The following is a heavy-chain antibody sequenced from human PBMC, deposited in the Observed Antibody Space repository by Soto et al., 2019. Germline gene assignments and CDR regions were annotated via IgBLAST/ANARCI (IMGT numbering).Heavy chain of an antibody. J-gene: IGHJ4*02. V-gene: IGHV3-48*02. CDR1: GFTFSVYS. D-gene: IGHD6-19*01. CDR3: ARSVEGHFDY. Sequence: EVQLVESGGALVQRGGSLRLSCVASGFTFSVYSMNWVRQAPGKGLEWFSYITSDTKTIKYADSVKGRFTISRDNDKNSVYLQMNSLRDEDTAVYYCARSVEGHFDYWGQGTVVTVSS. CDR2: ITSDTKTI.